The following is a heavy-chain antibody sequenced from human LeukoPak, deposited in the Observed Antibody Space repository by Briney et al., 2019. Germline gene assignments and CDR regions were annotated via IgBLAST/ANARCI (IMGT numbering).Heavy chain of an antibody. CDR3: ARDYVGDNWFDP. Sequence: VASVKVSCKASGYTFTDYYMHWVRQAPGQGLEWMGWISPNSGGTNYAQKFQDRVTMTRDTSISTAYMELSRLRSDDTAVYYCARDYVGDNWFDPWGQGTLVTVSS. CDR1: GYTFTDYY. CDR2: ISPNSGGT. V-gene: IGHV1-2*02. D-gene: IGHD3-16*01. J-gene: IGHJ5*02.